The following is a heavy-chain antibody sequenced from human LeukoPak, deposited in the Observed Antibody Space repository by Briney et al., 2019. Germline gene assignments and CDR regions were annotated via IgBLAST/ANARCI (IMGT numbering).Heavy chain of an antibody. Sequence: TSVKVSCKASGYTFTSYDINWVRQATGQGLEWMGWMNPNSGNTGYAQKFQGRVTMTRNTSISTAYMELSSLRSADTAVYYCARVYSYGSLDAFDIWGQGTMVTVSS. D-gene: IGHD5-18*01. CDR1: GYTFTSYD. CDR2: MNPNSGNT. J-gene: IGHJ3*02. V-gene: IGHV1-8*01. CDR3: ARVYSYGSLDAFDI.